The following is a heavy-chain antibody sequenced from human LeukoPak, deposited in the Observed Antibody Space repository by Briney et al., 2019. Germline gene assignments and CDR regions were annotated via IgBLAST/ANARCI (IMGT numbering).Heavy chain of an antibody. CDR2: THPSGNT. J-gene: IGHJ5*02. Sequence: SETLSLTCTVSGGSNNSYYWSWIRQPPGKGLEWIGYTHPSGNTNYSPSLKSRVTISIDTSRNQFSLKLSSVTAADTAVHYCARKAPKKGWFDPWGQGTLVTVSS. V-gene: IGHV4-4*09. CDR3: ARKAPKKGWFDP. CDR1: GGSNNSYY.